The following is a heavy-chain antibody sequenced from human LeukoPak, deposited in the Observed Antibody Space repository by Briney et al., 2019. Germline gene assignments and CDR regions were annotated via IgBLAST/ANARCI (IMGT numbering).Heavy chain of an antibody. Sequence: GGSLRLSCAASGFTFNSYSMNWVRQAPGKGLEWVSSISGSNSYIYYADSMKGRFTISRDNAKNSLYLQMNSLRAEDTAVYYCARLSAMVRGPEDIFYFEYWGLGTLVTVSS. CDR2: ISGSNSYI. J-gene: IGHJ4*02. CDR1: GFTFNSYS. V-gene: IGHV3-21*01. D-gene: IGHD3-10*01. CDR3: ARLSAMVRGPEDIFYFEY.